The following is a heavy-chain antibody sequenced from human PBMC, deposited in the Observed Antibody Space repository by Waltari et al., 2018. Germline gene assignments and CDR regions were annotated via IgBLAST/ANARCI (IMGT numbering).Heavy chain of an antibody. CDR3: ARVGDYHGSGRFGLDV. D-gene: IGHD3-10*01. Sequence: QVQLQQWGAGLLKPSETLSLTCAGYGGTFSGALWSWIRQSPGKGLEWIGKINRDGSNKFNPSLKSRVAMSVDTIKSQISLRLSSVTAADAAVYYCARVGDYHGSGRFGLDVWGQGTRVTVSS. CDR1: GGTFSGAL. V-gene: IGHV4-34*01. CDR2: INRDGSN. J-gene: IGHJ6*02.